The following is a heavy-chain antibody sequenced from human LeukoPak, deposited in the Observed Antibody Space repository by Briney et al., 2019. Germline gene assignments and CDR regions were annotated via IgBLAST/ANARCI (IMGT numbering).Heavy chain of an antibody. J-gene: IGHJ4*02. CDR2: IWYDGSNK. CDR1: GFTFSSYG. D-gene: IGHD2-2*01. CDR3: AKDLPAAYFDY. V-gene: IGHV3-30*02. Sequence: GGSLRLSCAASGFTFSSYGMHWVRQAPGKGLEWVAVIWYDGSNKYYADSVKGRFTISRDNSRTTLYLQMNSLRAEDTAVYHCAKDLPAAYFDYWGQGTLVTVSS.